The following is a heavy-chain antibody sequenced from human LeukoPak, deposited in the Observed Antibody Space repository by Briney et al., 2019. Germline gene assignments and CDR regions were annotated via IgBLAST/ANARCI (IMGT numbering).Heavy chain of an antibody. J-gene: IGHJ4*02. Sequence: SETLSLTCTVSGGSISNYYWSWIRQPPGKGLEWIGEINHSGSTNYNPSLKSRVTISVDTSKNRFSLKLSSVTAADTAVYYCARGRSRIDYWGQGTLVTVSS. CDR3: ARGRSRIDY. CDR2: INHSGST. CDR1: GGSISNYY. V-gene: IGHV4-34*01.